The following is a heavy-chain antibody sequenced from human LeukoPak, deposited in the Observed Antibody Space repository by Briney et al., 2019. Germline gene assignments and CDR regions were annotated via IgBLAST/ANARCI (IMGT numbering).Heavy chain of an antibody. Sequence: GGSLRLSCAASGFTFSTYWMHWVRQGPGKGLLWVSHINSDGSTSSYADSVKGRFTISRDNAKNTLYLQMNSLRVDDTAVYYCARDRSSSWSFDSWGQGTLVTVSS. CDR3: ARDRSSSWSFDS. CDR2: INSDGSTS. V-gene: IGHV3-74*01. CDR1: GFTFSTYW. J-gene: IGHJ4*02. D-gene: IGHD6-13*01.